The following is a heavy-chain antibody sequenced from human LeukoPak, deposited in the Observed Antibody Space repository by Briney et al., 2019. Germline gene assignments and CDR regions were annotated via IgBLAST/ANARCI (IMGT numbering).Heavy chain of an antibody. J-gene: IGHJ5*02. CDR2: SSGSGGST. V-gene: IGHV3-23*01. D-gene: IGHD2-15*01. CDR3: AKEVVVVAATGWFDP. CDR1: GFTFSSYA. Sequence: GGSLRLSCAASGFTFSSYAMSWVRQAPGKGLEWVSASSGSGGSTYYAGSVKGGFTISRDNSKNTLYLQMHSLRAEDTAVYYCAKEVVVVAATGWFDPWGQGTLVTVSS.